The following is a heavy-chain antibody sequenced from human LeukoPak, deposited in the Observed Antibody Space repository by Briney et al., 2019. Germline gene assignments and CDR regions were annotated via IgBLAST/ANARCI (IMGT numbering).Heavy chain of an antibody. V-gene: IGHV3-48*03. CDR3: ARDYHAFDI. CDR2: ISSSGSTI. D-gene: IGHD3-16*02. CDR1: GFTFRSYE. J-gene: IGHJ3*02. Sequence: GGSLRLSXAASGFTFRSYEMNWVRQAPGKGLEWVSYISSSGSTIYYADSVKGRFTISRDNAKNSLCLQMNSLRAEDTAVYYCARDYHAFDIWGQGTMVTVSS.